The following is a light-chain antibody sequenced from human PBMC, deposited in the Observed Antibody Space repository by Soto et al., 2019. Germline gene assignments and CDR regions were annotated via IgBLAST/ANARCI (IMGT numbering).Light chain of an antibody. CDR1: NSNIGSNS. J-gene: IGLJ3*02. V-gene: IGLV1-44*01. Sequence: QLVLTQPPSASGTPGQRVTISCSGSNSNIGSNSVSWFQQLPGTAPKLLIYSNNQRPSGVPDRFSGSKSGTSASLANSGLQSEDEADYYCAAWDDSLNGWVFGGGTKLTVL. CDR3: AAWDDSLNGWV. CDR2: SNN.